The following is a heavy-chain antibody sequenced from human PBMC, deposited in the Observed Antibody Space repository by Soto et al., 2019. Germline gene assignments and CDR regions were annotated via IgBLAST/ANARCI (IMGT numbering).Heavy chain of an antibody. D-gene: IGHD2-21*02. V-gene: IGHV3-21*01. CDR2: ISSSYYI. CDR1: GFTFSSYS. CDR3: ARGDVVVLTATSNFDY. Sequence: PGGSLRLSCAASGFTFSSYSMNWVRQAPGKGLEWVSSISSSYYIKYADSVKGRFTISRDNAKNSLYLQMNSLRAEDTAVYYCARGDVVVLTATSNFDYWGQGTLVTVSS. J-gene: IGHJ4*02.